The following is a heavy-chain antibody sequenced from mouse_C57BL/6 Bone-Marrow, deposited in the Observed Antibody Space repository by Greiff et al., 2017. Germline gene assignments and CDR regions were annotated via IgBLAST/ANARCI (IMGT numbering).Heavy chain of an antibody. J-gene: IGHJ3*01. CDR2: INPNNGGT. CDR3: ASGRDAGFAY. CDR1: GYTFTDYN. V-gene: IGHV1-18*01. Sequence: EVKLQESGPELVKPGASVKIPCKASGYTFTDYNMDWVKQSHGKSLEWIGDINPNNGGTIYNQKFKGKATLTVDKSSSTAYMELRSLTSEDTAVYYCASGRDAGFAYWGQGTLVTVSA. D-gene: IGHD3-1*01.